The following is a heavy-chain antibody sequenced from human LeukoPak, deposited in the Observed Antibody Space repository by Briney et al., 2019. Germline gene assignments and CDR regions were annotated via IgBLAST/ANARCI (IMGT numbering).Heavy chain of an antibody. CDR3: ARDHHRRLYDSQARDTFDI. V-gene: IGHV3-21*01. CDR1: GFTFTNYN. J-gene: IGHJ3*02. D-gene: IGHD3-22*01. Sequence: GGSLRLSCAASGFTFTNYNMNWVRQAPGKGLEWVSSISSTSNYISYTDSLKGRSTISRDNAKNSLYLQMNSLRAEDTAVYYCARDHHRRLYDSQARDTFDIWGQGTMVTVSS. CDR2: ISSTSNYI.